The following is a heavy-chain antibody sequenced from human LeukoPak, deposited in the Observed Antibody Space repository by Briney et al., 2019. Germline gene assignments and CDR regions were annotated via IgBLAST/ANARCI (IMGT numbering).Heavy chain of an antibody. J-gene: IGHJ6*02. CDR2: MFYGGGT. D-gene: IGHD3-10*01. CDR1: GGSVSRGGDY. V-gene: IGHV4-31*03. Sequence: SETLSLTCTVSGGSVSRGGDYWTWIRQHPGEGLEWIVYMFYGGGTYYNPSLKSRVTMSVDTSKNQYSLTLTSVTAADTAVYYCASRTPNLGDSGAGSSYYYYYGVDVWGQGTSVTVSS. CDR3: ASRTPNLGDSGAGSSYYYYYGVDV.